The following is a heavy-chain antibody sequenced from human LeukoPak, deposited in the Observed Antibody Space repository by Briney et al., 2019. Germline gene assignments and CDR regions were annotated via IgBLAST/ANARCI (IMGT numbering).Heavy chain of an antibody. D-gene: IGHD2-2*01. CDR2: IIPILGTA. J-gene: IGHJ4*02. Sequence: SVKVSCKASGGTFSSDAISWVRQAPGQGLEWLGGIIPILGTANYAQKFQGRVTITADKSTSTAYMELSSLRSEDTAVYYCARGGYCSSTSCYPYFDYWGQGTLVTVSS. CDR3: ARGGYCSSTSCYPYFDY. CDR1: GGTFSSDA. V-gene: IGHV1-69*06.